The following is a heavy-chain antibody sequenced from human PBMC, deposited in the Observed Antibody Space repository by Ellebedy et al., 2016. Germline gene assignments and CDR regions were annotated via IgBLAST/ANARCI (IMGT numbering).Heavy chain of an antibody. D-gene: IGHD6-19*01. J-gene: IGHJ4*02. V-gene: IGHV3-7*01. CDR2: IKEDGSDK. CDR1: GFTFSKYW. Sequence: GESLKISXAASGFTFSKYWMTWVRQSPGKGLDWVANIKEDGSDKYYVESVKGRFTISRDNSKNTLYLQMNSLRAEDTAVYYCAKETSGWRKYFHYWGQGTLVTVSS. CDR3: AKETSGWRKYFHY.